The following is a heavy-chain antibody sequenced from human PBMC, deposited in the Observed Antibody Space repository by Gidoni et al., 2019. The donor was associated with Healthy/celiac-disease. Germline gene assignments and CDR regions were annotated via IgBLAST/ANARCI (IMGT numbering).Heavy chain of an antibody. Sequence: EVRLVESGGGLVQPGGSLRLSCAASGFTFSSYEMNWVRQAPGKGLEWVSYISSSGSTIYYADSVKGRFTISRDNAKNSLYLQMNSLRAEDTAVYYCARGLVGFGELIGAFDIWGQGTMVTVSS. CDR1: GFTFSSYE. V-gene: IGHV3-48*03. CDR2: ISSSGSTI. J-gene: IGHJ3*02. CDR3: ARGLVGFGELIGAFDI. D-gene: IGHD3-10*01.